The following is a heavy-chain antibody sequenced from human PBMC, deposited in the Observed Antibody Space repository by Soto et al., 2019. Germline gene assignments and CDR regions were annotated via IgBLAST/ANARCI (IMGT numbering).Heavy chain of an antibody. CDR3: AKDPRKGRDYDVWSGYYYLDY. CDR2: ISGSGGST. Sequence: EVQLLESGGGLVQPGGSLRLSCAASGFTFSSYAMSWVRQAPGKGLEWVSAISGSGGSTYYADSVKGRFTISRDNSKNTLYLQMNRLRAEDTAVYYCAKDPRKGRDYDVWSGYYYLDYWGQGPLVTVSS. V-gene: IGHV3-23*01. CDR1: GFTFSSYA. J-gene: IGHJ4*02. D-gene: IGHD3-3*01.